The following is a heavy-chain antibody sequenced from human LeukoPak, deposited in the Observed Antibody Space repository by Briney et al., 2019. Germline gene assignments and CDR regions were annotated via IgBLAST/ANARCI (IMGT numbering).Heavy chain of an antibody. CDR1: EFTFSSYS. D-gene: IGHD3-3*01. CDR2: ITNSGNSK. J-gene: IGHJ4*02. V-gene: IGHV3-48*01. Sequence: GGSLRLSCAASEFTFSSYSMNWVRQAPGKGLEWVSYITNSGNSKSYADSVKGRFTISRDNTKSSLYLQMNGLRAEDTAVYYCAKDGGYYDFWSGYPPSWGQGTLVTVSS. CDR3: AKDGGYYDFWSGYPPS.